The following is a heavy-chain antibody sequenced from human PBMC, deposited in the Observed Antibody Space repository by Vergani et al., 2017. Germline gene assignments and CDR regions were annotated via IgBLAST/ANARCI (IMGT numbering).Heavy chain of an antibody. CDR2: ISSSSSYI. V-gene: IGHV3-21*01. Sequence: VQLVESGGGLVKPGGSLRLSCAASGFTFSSYSMNWVRQAPGKGLEWVSSISSSSSYIYYADSVKGRFTISRDNAKNSLYLQMNSLRAEDTAVYYCARGVPYGGNSYYYYYGMDVWGQGTTVTVSS. CDR1: GFTFSSYS. D-gene: IGHD4-23*01. J-gene: IGHJ6*02. CDR3: ARGVPYGGNSYYYYYGMDV.